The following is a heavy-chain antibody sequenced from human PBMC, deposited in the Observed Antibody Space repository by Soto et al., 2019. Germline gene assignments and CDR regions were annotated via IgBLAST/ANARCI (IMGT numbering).Heavy chain of an antibody. V-gene: IGHV3-7*01. CDR1: GFTFSTYW. CDR3: ARGTSARNVGYFDY. Sequence: EVQLVESGGGLVQPGGALRLSCAASGFTFSTYWMSWVRQAPGKGLGWVANIKQDGSEIYSVDSVKGRFTISRDNAKNSLYLQMNGLRAEDTAVYYCARGTSARNVGYFDYWGQGSRVTVSS. CDR2: IKQDGSEI. J-gene: IGHJ4*02. D-gene: IGHD2-2*01.